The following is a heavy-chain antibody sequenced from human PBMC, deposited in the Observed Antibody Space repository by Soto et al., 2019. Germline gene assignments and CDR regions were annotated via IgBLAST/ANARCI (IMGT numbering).Heavy chain of an antibody. Sequence: LSLTCTVSGGSISSGGYYWSWIRQHPGKGLEWIGYIYYSGSTYYNPSLKSRVTISVDTSKNQFSLKLSSVTAADTAVYYCARGDGDGYNYDYYYGMDVWGQGTTVTVSS. V-gene: IGHV4-31*03. CDR2: IYYSGST. CDR3: ARGDGDGYNYDYYYGMDV. CDR1: GGSISSGGYY. D-gene: IGHD5-12*01. J-gene: IGHJ6*02.